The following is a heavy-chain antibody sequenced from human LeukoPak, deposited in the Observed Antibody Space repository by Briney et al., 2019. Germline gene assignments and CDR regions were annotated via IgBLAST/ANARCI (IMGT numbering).Heavy chain of an antibody. V-gene: IGHV3-7*01. J-gene: IGHJ6*02. D-gene: IGHD5-12*01. CDR2: IKQDESEK. Sequence: GGSLRLSCAASGFTFSSYWMSWVRQAPGKGLEWVANIKQDESEKYYVDSVKGRFTISRDNAKNSLYLQMSSLRAEDTAVYHCARAGYNYYYYYYGMDVWGQGTTVTVSS. CDR3: ARAGYNYYYYYYGMDV. CDR1: GFTFSSYW.